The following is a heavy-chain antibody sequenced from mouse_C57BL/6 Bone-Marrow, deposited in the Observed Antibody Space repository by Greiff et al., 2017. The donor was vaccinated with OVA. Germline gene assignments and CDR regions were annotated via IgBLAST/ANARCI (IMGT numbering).Heavy chain of an antibody. CDR1: GYTFTSYW. CDR3: ARRPRDHAMDY. Sequence: VQLQQSGAELVKPGASVKMSCKASGYTFTSYWITWVKQRPGQGLEWIGDIYPGSGSTNYNEKFKSKATLTVDTSSSTAYMQLSSLTSEDSAVYYCARRPRDHAMDYWGQGTSVTVSS. CDR2: IYPGSGST. J-gene: IGHJ4*01. V-gene: IGHV1-55*01.